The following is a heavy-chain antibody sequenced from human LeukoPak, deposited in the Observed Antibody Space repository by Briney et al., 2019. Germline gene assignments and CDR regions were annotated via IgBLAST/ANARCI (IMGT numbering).Heavy chain of an antibody. J-gene: IGHJ5*02. CDR1: GGSFSGYY. CDR2: INHSGST. Sequence: SETLSLTCAVYGGSFSGYYWSWIRQPPGKGLEWIGEINHSGSTNYNPSLKSRVTISVDTSKNQFSLKLSSVTAADTAVYYCARGREDGWFGGLTRRDWFDPWGQGTLVTVSS. D-gene: IGHD3-10*01. CDR3: ARGREDGWFGGLTRRDWFDP. V-gene: IGHV4-34*01.